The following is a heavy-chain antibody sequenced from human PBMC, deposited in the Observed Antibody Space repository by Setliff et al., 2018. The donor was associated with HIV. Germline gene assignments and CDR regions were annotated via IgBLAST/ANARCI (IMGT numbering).Heavy chain of an antibody. Sequence: PSETLSLTCAVSSASISTYHWSWIRQTPGKGLEWIGSIYTSGTTNYNPSLEGRITTSVDLSKNHFSLNLHSVTAADTAVYYCAIGDEYPGVFQSWGQGKVVTVSS. CDR3: AIGDEYPGVFQS. V-gene: IGHV4-4*09. CDR1: SASISTYH. CDR2: IYTSGTT. J-gene: IGHJ5*02. D-gene: IGHD2-2*01.